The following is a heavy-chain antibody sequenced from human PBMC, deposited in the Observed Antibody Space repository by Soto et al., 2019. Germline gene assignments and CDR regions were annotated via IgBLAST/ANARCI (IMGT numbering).Heavy chain of an antibody. Sequence: QVQLVESGGGVVQPGKSLRLSCAASGFTFTNHAMHWVRQAPGKGLEWVAAIWYDGTIKYYEDSVKGRLTIYRDNSKNTLYLQMNSLRAEDTAIYYCARGMRRWELLGHWGQGTPVTVSS. CDR2: IWYDGTIK. D-gene: IGHD1-26*01. J-gene: IGHJ4*02. V-gene: IGHV3-33*01. CDR1: GFTFTNHA. CDR3: ARGMRRWELLGH.